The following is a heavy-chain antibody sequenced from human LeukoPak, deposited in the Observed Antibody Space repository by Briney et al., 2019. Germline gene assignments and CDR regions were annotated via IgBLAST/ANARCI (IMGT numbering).Heavy chain of an antibody. J-gene: IGHJ4*02. Sequence: PSETLSLTCTVSGGSISSYYWSWIRQPPGKGLEWIGYIYYSGSTNYNPSLKSRVTISVDTSKNQFSLKLSSVTAADTAVYYCARGTPQGVLRYFDWLLFFDYWGQGTLVTVSS. D-gene: IGHD3-9*01. CDR3: ARGTPQGVLRYFDWLLFFDY. CDR1: GGSISSYY. CDR2: IYYSGST. V-gene: IGHV4-59*01.